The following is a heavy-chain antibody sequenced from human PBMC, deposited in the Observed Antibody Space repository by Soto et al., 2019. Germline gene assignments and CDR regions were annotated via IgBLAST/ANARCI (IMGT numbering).Heavy chain of an antibody. V-gene: IGHV3-23*01. CDR3: AKGGGSCCFDN. J-gene: IGHJ4*02. CDR2: ISGSGGNST. D-gene: IGHD2-15*01. Sequence: PGGSLRLSCAASGFTFSTYAMSWVRQAPGKGLEWVSAISGSGGNSTFYGDSVKGRFTTSRDNSKNTLYLQMNSLGAEDTAVYYCAKGGGSCCFDNWGQGTLVTVSS. CDR1: GFTFSTYA.